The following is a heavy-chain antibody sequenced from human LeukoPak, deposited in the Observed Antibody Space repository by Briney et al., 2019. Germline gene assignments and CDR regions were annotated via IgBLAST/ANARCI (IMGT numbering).Heavy chain of an antibody. CDR3: ASARWDY. CDR1: GGSISSCY. CDR2: IYYSGST. V-gene: IGHV4-59*12. Sequence: SETLSLTCTVSGGSISSCYWSWIRQPPGKGLEWIGYIYYSGSTNYNPSLKSRVTISVDKSKNLFSLKLTSVTAADTATYYCASARWDYWGQGTLVTVSS. D-gene: IGHD5-24*01. J-gene: IGHJ4*02.